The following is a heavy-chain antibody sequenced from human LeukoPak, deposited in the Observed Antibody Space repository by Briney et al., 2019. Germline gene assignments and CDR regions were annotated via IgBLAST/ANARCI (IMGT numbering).Heavy chain of an antibody. V-gene: IGHV4-59*08. Sequence: SETLSLTCTISGGSISSYYWSWIRQPPGKGLEWIGYSYHSGSTSYSPSLKSRVTISVDTSKNQFSLKLSSVTAADTAIYYCARHPYSGGNYPFGSWGQGILVTVSS. J-gene: IGHJ4*02. CDR1: GGSISSYY. CDR3: ARHPYSGGNYPFGS. CDR2: SYHSGST. D-gene: IGHD1-26*01.